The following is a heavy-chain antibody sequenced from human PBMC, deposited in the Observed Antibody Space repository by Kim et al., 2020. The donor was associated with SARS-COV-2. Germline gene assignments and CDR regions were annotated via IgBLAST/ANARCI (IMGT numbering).Heavy chain of an antibody. V-gene: IGHV4-59*13. Sequence: SETLSLTCTVSGGSITGYYWSWIRQPPGKGLDWIGYIYYSRSTNYNPYLKSRVTITVDTSKNKFSLKLSSVTAADTAAYYCARYVGASYWYFDLWGRGTL. CDR3: ARYVGASYWYFDL. CDR2: IYYSRST. J-gene: IGHJ2*01. CDR1: GGSITGYY. D-gene: IGHD1-26*01.